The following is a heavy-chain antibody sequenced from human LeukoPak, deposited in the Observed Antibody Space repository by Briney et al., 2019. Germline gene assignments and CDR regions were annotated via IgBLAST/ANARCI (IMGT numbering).Heavy chain of an antibody. J-gene: IGHJ4*02. Sequence: PSETLSLTCAVYGGSFSGYYWSWIRQPPGKGLEWIGEINHSGSTNYNPSLKSRVTISVDTSKNQFSLKLSSVTAADTAVHYCARDSGGHYDSSGYYTYYFDYWGQGTLVTVSS. CDR1: GGSFSGYY. CDR3: ARDSGGHYDSSGYYTYYFDY. CDR2: INHSGST. V-gene: IGHV4-34*01. D-gene: IGHD3-22*01.